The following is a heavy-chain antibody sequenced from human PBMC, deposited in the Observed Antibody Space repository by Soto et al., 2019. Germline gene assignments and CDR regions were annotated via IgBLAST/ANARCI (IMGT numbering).Heavy chain of an antibody. D-gene: IGHD3-10*01. Sequence: QVQLVESGGGVVQPGSSLRLSCAASGFNFSSFGMHWVRQAPGKGLEWVALMSYDGSSKYYQDSLKGRFTISRDKSKNTLYLQMSSLRVEDTAVYYCAKDRGWRSADLEYWGQGTLVTVSS. CDR1: GFNFSSFG. CDR3: AKDRGWRSADLEY. J-gene: IGHJ4*02. CDR2: MSYDGSSK. V-gene: IGHV3-30*18.